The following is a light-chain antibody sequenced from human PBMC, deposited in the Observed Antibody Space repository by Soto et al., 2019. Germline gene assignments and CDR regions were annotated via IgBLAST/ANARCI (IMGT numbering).Light chain of an antibody. Sequence: QPVLTQSSSASASLGSSVKLTCTLSCGHSSYNIAWHQQQPGKAPRYLMKLEGSGSYNKGSGVPDRFSGSTSGADRYLTISNLQFEDEADYYCETWDSNTRVFGGGTELTVL. V-gene: IGLV4-60*02. CDR3: ETWDSNTRV. CDR2: LEGSGSY. J-gene: IGLJ3*02. CDR1: CGHSSYN.